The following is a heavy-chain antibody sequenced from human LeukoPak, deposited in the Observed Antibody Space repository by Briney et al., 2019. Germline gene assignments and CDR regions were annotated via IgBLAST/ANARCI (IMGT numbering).Heavy chain of an antibody. D-gene: IGHD6-13*01. CDR3: ARVSQQLVRRYYWYFDL. V-gene: IGHV4-59*01. Sequence: SETLSLTCTVSGGSLSSYYWSWIRQPPGKGLEWIGYIYYSGSTNYNPSLKSRVTISVDTSKNQFSLKLSSVTAADTAVYYCARVSQQLVRRYYWYFDLWGRGTLVTVSS. CDR1: GGSLSSYY. J-gene: IGHJ2*01. CDR2: IYYSGST.